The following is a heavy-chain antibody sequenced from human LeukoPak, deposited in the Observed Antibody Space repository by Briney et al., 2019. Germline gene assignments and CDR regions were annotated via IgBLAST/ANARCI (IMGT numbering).Heavy chain of an antibody. Sequence: GGSLRLSCAASGFTLSSHGMHWVRQAPGKGLEWAAFIWYDGSNKYYADSVKGRFTISRDNSKNTLYLQMNSLRAEDTAVYYCAKGGYNYGIDYWGQGTLVTVSS. CDR2: IWYDGSNK. J-gene: IGHJ4*02. CDR3: AKGGYNYGIDY. CDR1: GFTLSSHG. V-gene: IGHV3-30*02. D-gene: IGHD5-18*01.